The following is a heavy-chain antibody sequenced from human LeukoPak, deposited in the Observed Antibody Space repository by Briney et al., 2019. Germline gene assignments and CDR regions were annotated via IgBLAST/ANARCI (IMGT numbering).Heavy chain of an antibody. J-gene: IGHJ4*02. V-gene: IGHV3-7*01. CDR2: IKQDGSEK. Sequence: AGGSLRLSCAASGFTFSSYWMSWVRQAPGKGLEWVANIKQDGSEKYYVDSVKGRFTISRDNAKNSLYLQMNSLRAEDTAVYYCATSFSGSCVRYFDYWGQGTLVSVSS. CDR1: GFTFSSYW. CDR3: ATSFSGSCVRYFDY. D-gene: IGHD1-26*01.